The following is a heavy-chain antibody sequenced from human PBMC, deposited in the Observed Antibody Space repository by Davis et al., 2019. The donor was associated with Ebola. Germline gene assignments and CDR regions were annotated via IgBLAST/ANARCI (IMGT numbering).Heavy chain of an antibody. J-gene: IGHJ6*02. V-gene: IGHV3-23*01. CDR1: GFTFSSYA. CDR3: VSGDGRGSSYDMDV. Sequence: GESLKISCAVSGFTFSSYAMSWVRQAPGKGLEWVSVMSGSGGTTYYADSVKGRFTISRDNSKNTLYLQMNSLRAEDTAVYYCVSGDGRGSSYDMDVWGQGTTVTVSS. CDR2: MSGSGGTT. D-gene: IGHD5-12*01.